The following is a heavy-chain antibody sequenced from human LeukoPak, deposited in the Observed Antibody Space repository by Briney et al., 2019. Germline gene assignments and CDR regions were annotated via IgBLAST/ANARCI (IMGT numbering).Heavy chain of an antibody. J-gene: IGHJ4*02. V-gene: IGHV3-23*01. CDR3: ARDLAWGAFDY. CDR2: ISPRGGGT. D-gene: IGHD7-27*01. Sequence: GGSLRLSCAASGFTFSDYYMNWVRQAPGKGLEWLSGISPRGGGTYYADSVKGRFTISRDDSKNTLSLQMNSLRVEDTAVYYCARDLAWGAFDYWGQGTLVTVSS. CDR1: GFTFSDYY.